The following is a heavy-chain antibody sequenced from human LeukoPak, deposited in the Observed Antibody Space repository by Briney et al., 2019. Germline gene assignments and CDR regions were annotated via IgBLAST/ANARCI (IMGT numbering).Heavy chain of an antibody. J-gene: IGHJ4*02. D-gene: IGHD3-22*01. V-gene: IGHV3-23*01. CDR3: ATAQREYYYDSSGIMGN. Sequence: PGGSLRLSCAASGFTFSSYGMSCVRQDPGKGPEWVSAISGSGGSTYYADSVKGRLTISKDNSKNTLYLQMDSLRDEDTAVYYCATAQREYYYDSSGIMGNWGQGTLVTVSS. CDR1: GFTFSSYG. CDR2: ISGSGGST.